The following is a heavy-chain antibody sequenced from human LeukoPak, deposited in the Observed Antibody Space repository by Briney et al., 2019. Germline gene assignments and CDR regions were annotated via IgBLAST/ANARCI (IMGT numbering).Heavy chain of an antibody. Sequence: AVTLSLTCAVYGGSFSGYYWSWIRQPPGKGLEWIGEICHCSSTNYNPSLKSRVTISLDTSKNQFSLKLSSVTAADTAVYYCARGSVIVVVTANMGAYYFDYWGQGTLV. J-gene: IGHJ4*02. CDR2: ICHCSST. D-gene: IGHD2-21*02. CDR3: ARGSVIVVVTANMGAYYFDY. CDR1: GGSFSGYY. V-gene: IGHV4-34*01.